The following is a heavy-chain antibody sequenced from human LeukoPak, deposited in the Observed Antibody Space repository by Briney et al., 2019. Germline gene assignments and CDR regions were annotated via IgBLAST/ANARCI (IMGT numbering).Heavy chain of an antibody. CDR1: GCNFGDYY. V-gene: IGHV3-11*06. J-gene: IGHJ4*02. Sequence: GGSLRLSCAASGCNFGDYYMSWIRQAPGKGLQWISSISSDGSYINYADSVKGRFTISRDNAKNSLYLQMSSLGAEDTSLYYCARMGGGYYFDSWGQGTLVTVSS. D-gene: IGHD3-16*01. CDR2: ISSDGSYI. CDR3: ARMGGGYYFDS.